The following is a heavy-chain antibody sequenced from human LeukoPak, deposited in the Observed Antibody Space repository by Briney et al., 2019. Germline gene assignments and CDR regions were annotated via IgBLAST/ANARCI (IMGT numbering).Heavy chain of an antibody. CDR3: ARDRYYYDSSGYYRLDY. CDR2: IYYTGSS. Sequence: SETLSLTCTVSGGSVSDYYWSWIRQSPGKGLEWIGYIYYTGSSSYNPSLRSRVTISADTSKNQFSLKLSSVTAADTAVYYCARDRYYYDSSGYYRLDYWGQGTLVTVSS. D-gene: IGHD3-22*01. CDR1: GGSVSDYY. V-gene: IGHV4-59*02. J-gene: IGHJ4*02.